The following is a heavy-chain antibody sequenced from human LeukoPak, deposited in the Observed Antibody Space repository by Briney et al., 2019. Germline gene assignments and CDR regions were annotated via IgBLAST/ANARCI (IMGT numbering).Heavy chain of an antibody. V-gene: IGHV3-30*19. CDR2: ITYETSGL. CDR3: VRDRVGNWAFEY. D-gene: IGHD2-15*01. CDR1: PFTFSNYA. J-gene: IGHJ4*02. Sequence: GGSLRLSCAASPFTFSNYAMHWVRQAPGKVPEWVAVITYETSGLNHADSVRGRFSVSRDNSKSALYLQMDSLRVEDTAVYYCVRDRVGNWAFEYWGQGAPVTVSS.